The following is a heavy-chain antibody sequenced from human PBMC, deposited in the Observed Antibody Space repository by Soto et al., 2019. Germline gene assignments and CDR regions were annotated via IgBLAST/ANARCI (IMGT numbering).Heavy chain of an antibody. CDR2: IYYSGIT. D-gene: IGHD3-22*01. Sequence: PSETLSLTCTVSGDSISNSNYYWGWIRHPPGKGLEWIANIYYSGITYCNPSLKSRVAISVDTSKNQFSLKLSSVTAADTAIYYGARSNSGYYKWFDPWGQGTLVTVSS. V-gene: IGHV4-39*01. CDR1: GDSISNSNYY. CDR3: ARSNSGYYKWFDP. J-gene: IGHJ5*02.